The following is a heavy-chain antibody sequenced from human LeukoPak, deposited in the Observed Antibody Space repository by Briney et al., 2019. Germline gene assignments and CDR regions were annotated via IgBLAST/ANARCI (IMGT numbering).Heavy chain of an antibody. Sequence: SETLSLTCTVSGGPVSSGSYYWSWIRQPPGKGLEWIGYIYYSGSTNYNPSLKSRVTISVDTSKNQFSLKLSSVTAADTAVYYCAGGGSLLSNDYWGQGTPVTVSS. CDR3: AGGGSLLSNDY. CDR1: GGPVSSGSYY. D-gene: IGHD2-15*01. CDR2: IYYSGST. V-gene: IGHV4-61*01. J-gene: IGHJ4*02.